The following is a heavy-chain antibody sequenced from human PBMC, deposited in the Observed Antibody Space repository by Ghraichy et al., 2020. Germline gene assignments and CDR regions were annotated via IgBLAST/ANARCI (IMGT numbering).Heavy chain of an antibody. CDR2: ISGSGGST. CDR1: GFTFSSYA. D-gene: IGHD2-2*02. J-gene: IGHJ4*02. Sequence: GESLNISCAASGFTFSSYAMSWVRQAPGKGLEWVSAISGSGGSTYYADSVKGRFTISRDNSKNTLYLQMNSLRAEDTAVYYCAKGGCSSTSCYTGYFDYWGQGTLVTVSS. V-gene: IGHV3-23*01. CDR3: AKGGCSSTSCYTGYFDY.